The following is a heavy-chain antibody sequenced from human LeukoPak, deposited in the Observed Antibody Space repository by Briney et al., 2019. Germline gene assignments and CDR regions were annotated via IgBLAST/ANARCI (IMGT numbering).Heavy chain of an antibody. CDR3: VRVRGYWLVRGYLDY. D-gene: IGHD6-19*01. J-gene: IGHJ4*02. V-gene: IGHV4-39*02. Sequence: PSETLSLTCTVSGGSMSSSSYYWGWIRQSPGKGLEWIGSIYYSGANHYNPSHKSRVTMSLDTSKNQFSVKLTSVTATDTAVYYCVRVRGYWLVRGYLDYWGQAPQVTVSS. CDR2: IYYSGAN. CDR1: GGSMSSSSYY.